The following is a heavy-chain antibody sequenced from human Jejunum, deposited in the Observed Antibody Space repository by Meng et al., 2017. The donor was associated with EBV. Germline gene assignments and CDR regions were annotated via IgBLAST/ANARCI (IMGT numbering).Heavy chain of an antibody. V-gene: IGHV3-15*01. CDR1: GFTFSNTW. CDR2: VKREIDGGST. D-gene: IGHD4-17*01. J-gene: IGHJ4*02. Sequence: VLLGGVGGGLVKPGGAPGLSCVALGFTFSNTWMNWVRQGPGKGLEWIGRVKREIDGGSTDYIAPVKGRFTISRDDSINTVYLQMNNLEIGDTGVYYCTSRVVTTNDNWGQGTLVTVSS. CDR3: TSRVVTTNDN.